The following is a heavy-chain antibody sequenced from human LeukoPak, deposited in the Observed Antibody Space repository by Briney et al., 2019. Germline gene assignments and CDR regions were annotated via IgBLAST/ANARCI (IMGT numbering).Heavy chain of an antibody. Sequence: SETLSLTCAVYGGSFSGYYWSWIRQPPGKGLEWIGEINHSGSTNYNPSLKSRVTISVDTSKNQFSLKLGSVTAADTAVYYCARRAHILTGYYSVYYFDYWGQGTLVTVSS. CDR2: INHSGST. V-gene: IGHV4-34*01. J-gene: IGHJ4*02. CDR3: ARRAHILTGYYSVYYFDY. CDR1: GGSFSGYY. D-gene: IGHD3-9*01.